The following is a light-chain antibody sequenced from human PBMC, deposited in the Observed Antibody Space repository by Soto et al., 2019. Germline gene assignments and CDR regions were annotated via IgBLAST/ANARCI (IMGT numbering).Light chain of an antibody. J-gene: IGKJ1*01. CDR3: EQSYSRPRT. CDR1: QSISSY. Sequence: DIQMTQSPSSLSAYVGDRVTITCRASQSISSYLNWYQQKPGKATNLLIYTTSSLESGVPSRFSCSGSGTAFTLTTSSLQHEDFATYICEQSYSRPRTFG. CDR2: TTS. V-gene: IGKV1-39*01.